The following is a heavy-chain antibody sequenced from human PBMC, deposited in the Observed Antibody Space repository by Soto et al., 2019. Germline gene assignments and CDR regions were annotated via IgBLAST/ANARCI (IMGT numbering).Heavy chain of an antibody. CDR1: GGSFSGYY. V-gene: IGHV4-34*09. CDR2: INHSGST. Sequence: SETLSLTCAVYGGSFSGYYWSWIRQPPGKGLEWIGEINHSGSTNYNPSLKSRVTISVDTSKNQFSLKLSSVTAADTAVYYCARVSLGGGYDCGFDYWGQGTLVTVSS. J-gene: IGHJ4*02. D-gene: IGHD5-12*01. CDR3: ARVSLGGGYDCGFDY.